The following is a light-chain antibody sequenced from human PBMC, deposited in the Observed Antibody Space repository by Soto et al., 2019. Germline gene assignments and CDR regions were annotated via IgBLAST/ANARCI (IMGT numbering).Light chain of an antibody. Sequence: EIVLTQSPATLSLSPGERATLSGRASQSVSSYLAWYQQKPGQAPRLLLYDASNRATCIPARFSGSGSGTDFTLTISSLEPEDFAVYYCQQRSNWPPTFGQGTRLEIK. V-gene: IGKV3-11*01. CDR3: QQRSNWPPT. CDR2: DAS. CDR1: QSVSSY. J-gene: IGKJ5*01.